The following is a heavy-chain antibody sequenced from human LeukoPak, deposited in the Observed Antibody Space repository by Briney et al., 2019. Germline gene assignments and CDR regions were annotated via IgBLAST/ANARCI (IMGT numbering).Heavy chain of an antibody. J-gene: IGHJ4*02. CDR1: GFTVSSNY. CDR2: IYSCGST. Sequence: GGSLRLSCALSGFTVSSNYMRWVRHARGKGLEWVSVIYSCGSTYYADSVKGRFTISRDNSKNTLYLQMNSLRVEDTAVYYCAKDSGWDYWGQGTLVTVSS. D-gene: IGHD6-19*01. V-gene: IGHV3-66*01. CDR3: AKDSGWDY.